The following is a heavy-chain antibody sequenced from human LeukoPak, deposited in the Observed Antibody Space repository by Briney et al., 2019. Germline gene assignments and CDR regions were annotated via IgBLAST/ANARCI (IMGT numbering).Heavy chain of an antibody. Sequence: GRSLRLSCAASGFTFNSYGMHWVRQAPGKGLEWAAVISYDGSNKYYADSVKGRFTISRDNSKNTLYLQMNSLRAEDTAVYYCAKDLRYCSSTTCLPYNWFDPWGQGTLVTVSS. CDR3: AKDLRYCSSTTCLPYNWFDP. CDR2: ISYDGSNK. V-gene: IGHV3-30*18. J-gene: IGHJ5*02. D-gene: IGHD2-2*01. CDR1: GFTFNSYG.